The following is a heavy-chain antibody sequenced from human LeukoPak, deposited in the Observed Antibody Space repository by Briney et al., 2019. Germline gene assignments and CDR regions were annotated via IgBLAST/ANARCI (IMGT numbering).Heavy chain of an antibody. D-gene: IGHD6-19*01. CDR2: IYYSGST. V-gene: IGHV4-39*07. CDR3: ARVLSSGYKLYYFDK. J-gene: IGHJ4*02. CDR1: GGSISSSSYY. Sequence: SSQTLSLTCTVSGGSISSSSYYWGWIRQPPGKGLEWIGSIYYSGSTYYNPSLKSRVTISVDTSKNQFSLKLSSVTAADTAVYYCARVLSSGYKLYYFDKWGQGTLVTVSS.